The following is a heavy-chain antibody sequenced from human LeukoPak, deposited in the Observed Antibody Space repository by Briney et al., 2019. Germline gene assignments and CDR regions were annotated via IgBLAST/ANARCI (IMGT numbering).Heavy chain of an antibody. V-gene: IGHV3-72*01. D-gene: IGHD2-8*01. J-gene: IGHJ4*02. CDR2: TRNKANSYTT. CDR1: GFTFSDHY. Sequence: QPGGSLRLSCAASGFTFSDHYMDWVRQAPGKGLEWVGRTRNKANSYTTEYAASVKGRFTISRDDSKNSLYLQMNSLKTEDTAVYYCARDLGYCTNGVCHTRFDYWGQGTLVAVSS. CDR3: ARDLGYCTNGVCHTRFDY.